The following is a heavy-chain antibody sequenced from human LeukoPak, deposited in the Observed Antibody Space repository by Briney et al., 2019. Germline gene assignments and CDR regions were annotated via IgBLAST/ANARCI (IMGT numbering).Heavy chain of an antibody. CDR3: ARDQWGHNWNGPDYYMDV. D-gene: IGHD1-20*01. CDR1: GFTFSNYN. Sequence: GSLRLSCAASGFTFSNYNMNWVRQAPGKGLEWVSYISSSSSYIYNADSVKGRFTISRDNAKNSLYLQMNSLRAEDTAVYYCARDQWGHNWNGPDYYMDVWGKGTTVTVSS. CDR2: ISSSSSYI. V-gene: IGHV3-21*05. J-gene: IGHJ6*03.